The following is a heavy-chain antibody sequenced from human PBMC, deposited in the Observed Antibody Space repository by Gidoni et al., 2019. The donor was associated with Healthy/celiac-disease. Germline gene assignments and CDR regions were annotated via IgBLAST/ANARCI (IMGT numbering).Heavy chain of an antibody. V-gene: IGHV2-5*02. J-gene: IGHJ5*02. D-gene: IGHD2-21*01. CDR3: ARSGGNWRLGVDWFDP. Sequence: QITLKESGPTLVKPTQTLTLTCPFSGFSLSPSGVGVGWIRQPPGKALEWLALIYWDDDKRYSPSLKSRLTITKDTSKNQVVLTMTNMDPVDTATYYCARSGGNWRLGVDWFDPWGQGTLVTVSS. CDR2: IYWDDDK. CDR1: GFSLSPSGVG.